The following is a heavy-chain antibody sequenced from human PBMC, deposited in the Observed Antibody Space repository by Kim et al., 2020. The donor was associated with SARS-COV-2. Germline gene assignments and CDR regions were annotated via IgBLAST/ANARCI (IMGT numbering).Heavy chain of an antibody. D-gene: IGHD5-12*01. CDR2: NP. V-gene: IGHV7-4-1*02. J-gene: IGHJ4*02. Sequence: NPTYAQGFTGRFVFSLDTSVSTAYLQISSLKAEDTAVYYCAREGRSGYTRWGQGTLVTVSS. CDR3: AREGRSGYTR.